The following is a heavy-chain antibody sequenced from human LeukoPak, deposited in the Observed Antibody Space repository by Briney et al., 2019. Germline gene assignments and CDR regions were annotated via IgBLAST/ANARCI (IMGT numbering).Heavy chain of an antibody. CDR1: GFTFSSYS. D-gene: IGHD6-6*01. CDR3: ARARRSRVLLLYGMDV. V-gene: IGHV3-21*04. CDR2: ISSSNSYI. J-gene: IGHJ6*02. Sequence: PGGSLRLSCAASGFTFSSYSMNWVRQAPGKGLEWVSSISSSNSYIYYADSVKGRFTISRDNAKNSLYLQMNSLRAEDTAVYYCARARRSRVLLLYGMDVWGQGTTVTVSS.